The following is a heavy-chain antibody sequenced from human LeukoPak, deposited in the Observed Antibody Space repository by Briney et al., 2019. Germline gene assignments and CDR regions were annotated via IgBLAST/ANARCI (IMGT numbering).Heavy chain of an antibody. CDR1: GGSFSGYY. J-gene: IGHJ4*02. CDR3: ARGNVLMVYAVFDY. CDR2: INHSGST. D-gene: IGHD2-8*01. Sequence: PSETLSLTCAVYGGSFSGYYWSWIRQPPGKGLEWIGEINHSGSTNYNPSLKSRVTISLDTSKNQFSLKLTSVTAADTAVYYCARGNVLMVYAVFDYWGQGTLVTVSS. V-gene: IGHV4-34*01.